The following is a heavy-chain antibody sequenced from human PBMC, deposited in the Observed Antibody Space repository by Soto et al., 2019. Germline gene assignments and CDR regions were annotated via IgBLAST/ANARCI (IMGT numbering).Heavy chain of an antibody. CDR1: GFTFSSYW. CDR2: IKSDGSST. Sequence: EVQLVESGGGLVQPGGSLRLSCAASGFTFSSYWMHWVRQAPGKGLVWVSRIKSDGSSTSYADSVKGRFTISRDNAKNTLYLQMNSLRAEDTAVYYCAGVVRGAFDIWGQGTMVTVSS. V-gene: IGHV3-74*01. CDR3: AGVVRGAFDI. J-gene: IGHJ3*02. D-gene: IGHD3-10*01.